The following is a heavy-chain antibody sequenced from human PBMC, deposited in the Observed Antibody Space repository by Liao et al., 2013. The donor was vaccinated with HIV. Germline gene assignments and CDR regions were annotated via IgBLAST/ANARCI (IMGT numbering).Heavy chain of an antibody. Sequence: QVQLQQWGAGLLKPSETLSLTCAVYGGSFSGYYWSWIRQPPGKGLEWIGEINHSGSTNYNPSLKSRVTISVDTSKNQFSLKLSSVTAGDTAVYYCVRWLALGLEAFDIWGQGTLVTVSS. CDR3: VRWLALGLEAFDI. CDR2: INHSGST. CDR1: GGSFSGYY. V-gene: IGHV4-34*01. D-gene: IGHD3-22*01. J-gene: IGHJ3*02.